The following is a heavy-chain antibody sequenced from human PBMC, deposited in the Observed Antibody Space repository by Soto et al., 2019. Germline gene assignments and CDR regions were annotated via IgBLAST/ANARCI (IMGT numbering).Heavy chain of an antibody. Sequence: GGSLRLSCAASGFTFSNYAMTWVRKAPGKGLEWVSGLNGSGGSTSSADSVKGRFAISRDNSKNTLYLQMHNLRDGDTAVYYCARSRGGSSWAGNWFDPWGQGTLVTVSS. J-gene: IGHJ5*02. CDR3: ARSRGGSSWAGNWFDP. D-gene: IGHD6-13*01. CDR2: LNGSGGST. V-gene: IGHV3-23*01. CDR1: GFTFSNYA.